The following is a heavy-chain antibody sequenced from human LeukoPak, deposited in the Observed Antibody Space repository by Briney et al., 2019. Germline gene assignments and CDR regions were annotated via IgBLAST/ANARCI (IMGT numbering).Heavy chain of an antibody. J-gene: IGHJ4*02. CDR3: ARHGPDYSFYYLDY. D-gene: IGHD4-11*01. CDR1: GFTFSSYW. Sequence: GGSLRLSCAASGFTFSSYWMSWVRQAPGKGLEWVANIKQDGSEKYYVDSVKGRFTISRDNAKNSLYLQMNSLRAEDTAVYYCARHGPDYSFYYLDYWGQGTLVTVSS. CDR2: IKQDGSEK. V-gene: IGHV3-7*01.